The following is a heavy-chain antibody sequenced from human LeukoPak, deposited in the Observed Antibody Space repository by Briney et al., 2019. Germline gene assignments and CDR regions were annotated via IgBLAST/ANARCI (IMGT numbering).Heavy chain of an antibody. Sequence: GGSLRLSCAASGFTFSSYSMNWVRQAPGKGLEWVSSISSSSSYVYYADSVKGRFTISRDNAKHSLYLQMNSVRAEDTAVYYCARGRWELRAWDYWGQGTLVTVSS. CDR1: GFTFSSYS. J-gene: IGHJ4*02. D-gene: IGHD1-26*01. CDR3: ARGRWELRAWDY. CDR2: ISSSSSYV. V-gene: IGHV3-21*01.